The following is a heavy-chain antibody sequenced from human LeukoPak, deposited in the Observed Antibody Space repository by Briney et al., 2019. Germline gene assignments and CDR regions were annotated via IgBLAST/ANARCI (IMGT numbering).Heavy chain of an antibody. CDR1: GFSFSSYW. D-gene: IGHD4-17*01. CDR2: IKQDGSAK. Sequence: GGSLRLSCAASGFSFSSYWMSWVRQAPVKGLEWVANIKQDGSAKSYVDSVKGRFTISRDNAKNSVHLQMNSLRAEDTAVYYCARRRLKGKYGDDSYWYFDLWGRGTLVSVSS. CDR3: ARRRLKGKYGDDSYWYFDL. V-gene: IGHV3-7*01. J-gene: IGHJ2*01.